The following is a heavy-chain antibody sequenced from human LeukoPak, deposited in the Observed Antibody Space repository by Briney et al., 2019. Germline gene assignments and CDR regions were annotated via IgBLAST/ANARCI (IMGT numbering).Heavy chain of an antibody. D-gene: IGHD3-10*01. CDR2: ISGYNGNT. CDR3: ARAGSGSYYNAHFDY. CDR1: GYTFTSYG. J-gene: IGHJ4*02. V-gene: IGHV1-18*01. Sequence: ASVKVSCKASGYTFTSYGISWVRQALGQGLEWMGWISGYNGNTKYAQKFQGRVTMTTDTSTSTAYMELRSLRSDDTAVYHCARAGSGSYYNAHFDYWGQGTLVTVSS.